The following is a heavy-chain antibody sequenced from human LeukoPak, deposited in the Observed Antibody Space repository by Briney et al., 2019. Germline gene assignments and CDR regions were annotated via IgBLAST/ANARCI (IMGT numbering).Heavy chain of an antibody. D-gene: IGHD2-15*01. Sequence: SETLSLTCAVYGGSFSGYYWSWIRQPPGKGLEWIGEINHSGSTNYNPSLKSRVTISVDTSKNQFSLKLSSVTAADTAVYYCARWYCSGGSCYSGFVDYWGQGTLVTVSS. J-gene: IGHJ4*02. CDR1: GGSFSGYY. CDR2: INHSGST. V-gene: IGHV4-34*01. CDR3: ARWYCSGGSCYSGFVDY.